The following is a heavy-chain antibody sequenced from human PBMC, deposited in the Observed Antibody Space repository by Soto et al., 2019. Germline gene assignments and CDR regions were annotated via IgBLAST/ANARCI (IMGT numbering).Heavy chain of an antibody. Sequence: QVQLQESGPGLVKPSQTLSLTCTVSGGSISSGGYYWSWIRQHPGKGLEWIGYIYYRGSTYYNPSLKSRVTMSVDTSKNQFSLKLGSVTAADTAVYYCARVVAPCKEGYKFDYWGQGTLVTVSS. D-gene: IGHD5-12*01. V-gene: IGHV4-31*03. J-gene: IGHJ4*02. CDR2: IYYRGST. CDR1: GGSISSGGYY. CDR3: ARVVAPCKEGYKFDY.